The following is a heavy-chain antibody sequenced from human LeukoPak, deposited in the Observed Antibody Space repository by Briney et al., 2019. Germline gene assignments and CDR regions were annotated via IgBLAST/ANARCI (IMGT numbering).Heavy chain of an antibody. Sequence: SETLSLTCAVYGGSFSGYYWSWIRQPPGQGLEWIGEINHSGSTNYNPSLKSRVTISVDTSKNQFSLKLSSVTAADTAVYYCARRSGYDLTFDYWGQGTLVTVSS. J-gene: IGHJ4*02. D-gene: IGHD5-12*01. CDR2: INHSGST. CDR1: GGSFSGYY. CDR3: ARRSGYDLTFDY. V-gene: IGHV4-34*01.